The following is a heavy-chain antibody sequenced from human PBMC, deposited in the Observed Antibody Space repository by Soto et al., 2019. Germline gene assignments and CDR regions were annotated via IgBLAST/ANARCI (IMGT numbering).Heavy chain of an antibody. CDR1: GFRCRDYG. J-gene: IGHJ5*02. V-gene: IGHV3-7*03. CDR3: AAYCYTMTCTHFHGYS. CDR2: IKQDESDK. Sequence: HPGGSLRLSCAVSGFRCRDYGMSWVRQAPGKGLEWVANIKQDESDKYYVDSVKGRFTISRDNAKNALYLQMNSLRVEDTAVYYCAAYCYTMTCTHFHGYSWGQGTQVTVSS. D-gene: IGHD3-16*02.